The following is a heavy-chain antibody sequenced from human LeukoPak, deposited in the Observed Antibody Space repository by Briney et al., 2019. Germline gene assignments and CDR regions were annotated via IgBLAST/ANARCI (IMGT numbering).Heavy chain of an antibody. J-gene: IGHJ5*02. CDR2: IKEDGSEK. V-gene: IGHV3-7*01. CDR1: GFTFSNYW. Sequence: PGGSLRLSCAASGFTFSNYWISWVRQAPGKGLEWVANIKEDGSEKYYVDSVKGRFTIFRDNAKNSLYLQMNSLRAEDTAVYYCARMAGLSWFDPWGQGTMVTVSS. CDR3: ARMAGLSWFDP. D-gene: IGHD5-24*01.